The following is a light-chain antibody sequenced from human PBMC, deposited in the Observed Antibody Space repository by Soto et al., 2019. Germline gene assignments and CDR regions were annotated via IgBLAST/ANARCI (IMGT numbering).Light chain of an antibody. CDR3: TSYSSSSTVI. CDR2: EVR. CDR1: SSDVGGYDY. Sequence: QSALTQPASVSGSPGQSITISCTGTSSDVGGYDYVSWYQQHPGKAPKLMIYEVRNRPSGVSNRFSGSKSGYTASLTISGLQAEDEADYHCTSYSSSSTVIFGGGTQLTVL. V-gene: IGLV2-14*01. J-gene: IGLJ2*01.